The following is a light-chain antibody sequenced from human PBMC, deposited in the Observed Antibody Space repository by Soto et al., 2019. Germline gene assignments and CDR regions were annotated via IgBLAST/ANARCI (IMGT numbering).Light chain of an antibody. J-gene: IGLJ3*02. Sequence: QSALIQPPSVSGSPGQSVTISCTGTSSDVGSYNYVSWYQQHPGKAPKLMIYDVSKRPSGVPDRFSGSKSGNTASLTISGLQAEDEADYYCCSYAGSYTWVFGGGTKLTVL. CDR1: SSDVGSYNY. CDR3: CSYAGSYTWV. CDR2: DVS. V-gene: IGLV2-11*01.